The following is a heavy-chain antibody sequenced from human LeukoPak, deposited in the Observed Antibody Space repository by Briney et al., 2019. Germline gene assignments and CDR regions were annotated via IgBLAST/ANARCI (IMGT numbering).Heavy chain of an antibody. CDR3: ARDKITGTTGGYYYGMDV. V-gene: IGHV3-33*01. D-gene: IGHD1-7*01. Sequence: GRSLRLSCAASGFTFSSYGMHWVRQAPGKGLEWVAVIWYDGSNKYYADSVKGRFTVSRDNSKNTLYLQMNSLRAEDTAVYYCARDKITGTTGGYYYGMDVWGQGTTVTVSS. J-gene: IGHJ6*02. CDR2: IWYDGSNK. CDR1: GFTFSSYG.